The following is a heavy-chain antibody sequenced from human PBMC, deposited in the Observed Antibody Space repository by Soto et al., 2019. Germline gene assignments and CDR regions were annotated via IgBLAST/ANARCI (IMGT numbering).Heavy chain of an antibody. CDR3: ARSEYYDFWRGYSDFGWFDP. CDR1: GFTFSSYS. V-gene: IGHV3-21*01. D-gene: IGHD3-3*01. Sequence: EVQLVESGGGLVKPGGSLRLSCAASGFTFSSYSMNWVRKAPGKGLEWVSSISSSSSYIYYADSVKGRFTISRDNAKNSLYLQMNSLRAEDTAVYYCARSEYYDFWRGYSDFGWFDPWGQGTLVTVSS. J-gene: IGHJ5*02. CDR2: ISSSSSYI.